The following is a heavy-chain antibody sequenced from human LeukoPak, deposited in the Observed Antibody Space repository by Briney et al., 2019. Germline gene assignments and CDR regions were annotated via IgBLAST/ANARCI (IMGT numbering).Heavy chain of an antibody. V-gene: IGHV3-21*01. CDR3: ARGDSYGDPGGFFDY. CDR2: ISSSSSYI. CDR1: GFTFSSYS. Sequence: PGGSLRLSCAASGFTFSSYSMNWVRQAPGKGLEWVSSISSSSSYIYYADSVKGRFTISRDSAKNSLYLQMNSLRAEDTAVYYCARGDSYGDPGGFFDYWGQGTLVTVSS. D-gene: IGHD4-17*01. J-gene: IGHJ4*02.